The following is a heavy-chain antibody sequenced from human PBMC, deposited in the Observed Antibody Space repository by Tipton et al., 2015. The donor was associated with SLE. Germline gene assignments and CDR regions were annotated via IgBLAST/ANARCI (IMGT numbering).Heavy chain of an antibody. J-gene: IGHJ6*02. Sequence: TLSLTCTVSGGSISNSTYYWSWIRQPPGKGLEWIGYIYYSGSTYYNPSLKSRVTISVDTSKNQFSLKLSSVTAADTAVYYCARDKDSSSSYYYYYGMDVWGQGTTVTVSS. V-gene: IGHV4-31*03. D-gene: IGHD6-6*01. CDR3: ARDKDSSSSYYYYYGMDV. CDR1: GGSISNSTYY. CDR2: IYYSGST.